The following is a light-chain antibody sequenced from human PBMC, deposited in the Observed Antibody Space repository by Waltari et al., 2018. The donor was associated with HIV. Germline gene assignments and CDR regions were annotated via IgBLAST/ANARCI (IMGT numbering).Light chain of an antibody. J-gene: IGLJ2*01. V-gene: IGLV1-40*01. Sequence: QSVLTQPPSVSGAPGQRVTISCTGSSSNIGAGYDVHWYQHLPGTAPKLLIYGNSNRPSEVPYRFSGSKSGTSAPRAITVRQAEEEADYDGQSYDGSLGGGDVVLGGGTKLTVL. CDR2: GNS. CDR1: SSNIGAGYD. CDR3: QSYDGSLGGGDVV.